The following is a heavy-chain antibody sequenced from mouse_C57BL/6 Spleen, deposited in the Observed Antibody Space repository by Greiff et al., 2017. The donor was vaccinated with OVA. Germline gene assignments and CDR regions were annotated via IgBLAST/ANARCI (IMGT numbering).Heavy chain of an antibody. Sequence: VKLMESGAELVKPGASVKISCKASGYAFSSYWMNWVKQRPGKGLEWIGQIYPGDGDTNYNGKFKGKATLTADKSSSTAYMQLSSLTSEDSAVSFCSRVGAQATYYYAMDYWGQGTSVTVSS. J-gene: IGHJ4*01. CDR2: IYPGDGDT. V-gene: IGHV1-80*01. CDR3: SRVGAQATYYYAMDY. CDR1: GYAFSSYW. D-gene: IGHD3-2*02.